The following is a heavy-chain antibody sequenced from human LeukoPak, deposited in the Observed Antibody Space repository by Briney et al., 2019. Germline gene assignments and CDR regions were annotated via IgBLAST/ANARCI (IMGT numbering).Heavy chain of an antibody. CDR2: IIPIFGTA. V-gene: IGHV1-69*01. CDR3: ARFLVATGSFDY. D-gene: IGHD5-12*01. J-gene: IGHJ4*02. CDR1: GGTFSSYA. Sequence: SVKVSCKASGGTFSSYAISWVRQAPGQGLEWMGGIIPIFGTANYAQKFQGRVTITADESTSTAYMELSSLRSEDTAVYYCARFLVATGSFDYWGRGTLVTVSS.